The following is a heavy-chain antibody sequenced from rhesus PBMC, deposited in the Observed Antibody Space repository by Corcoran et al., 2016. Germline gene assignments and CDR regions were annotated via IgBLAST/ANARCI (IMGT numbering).Heavy chain of an antibody. CDR1: GYSISSGYS. J-gene: IGHJ4*01. CDR2: INSGGSN. V-gene: IGHV4S14*01. Sequence: QVQLQESGPGLVKPSETLSLTCAVSGYSISSGYSWGWIRQPPGKGLEWIGHINSGGSNTLNPSLKSRVTISTDTSKNQFSLKLSSVTAADTAVYYCARGRGWYYFDYWGQGVLVTVSS. D-gene: IGHD6-31*01. CDR3: ARGRGWYYFDY.